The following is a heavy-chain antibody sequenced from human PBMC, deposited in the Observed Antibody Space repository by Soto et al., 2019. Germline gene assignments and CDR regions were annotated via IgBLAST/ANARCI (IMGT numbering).Heavy chain of an antibody. CDR2: INPSGGYT. V-gene: IGHV1-46*01. D-gene: IGHD2-15*01. CDR3: ARDLGGWPDY. CDR1: GYTFSSYY. Sequence: GASVKVSCKASGYTFSSYYMNWVRQAPGQGLEWLGIINPSGGYTKYSQKFQGRVTITRDTSASTAYMELSSLRSEDTAVYYCARDLGGWPDYWGQGTLVTVSS. J-gene: IGHJ4*02.